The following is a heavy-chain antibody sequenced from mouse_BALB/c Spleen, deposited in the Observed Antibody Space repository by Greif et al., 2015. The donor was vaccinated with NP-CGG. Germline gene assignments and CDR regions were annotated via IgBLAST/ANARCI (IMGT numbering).Heavy chain of an antibody. J-gene: IGHJ3*01. Sequence: ESGPGLVKPSQSLSPTCSVTGYSITSGYYWNWIRQFPGNKLEWMGYISYDGSNNYNPSLKNRISITRDTSKNQFFLKLNSVTTEDTATYYCARGVSWFAYWGQGTLVTVSA. CDR2: ISYDGSN. CDR1: GYSITSGYY. V-gene: IGHV3-6*02. CDR3: ARGVSWFAY.